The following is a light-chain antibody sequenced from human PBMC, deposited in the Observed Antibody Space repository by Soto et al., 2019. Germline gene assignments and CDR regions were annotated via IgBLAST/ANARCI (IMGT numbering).Light chain of an antibody. Sequence: QSVLTQPPSVSGAPGQRVTISCTGSSSNIGAGFDVQWYQQLPGTAPKLLIYDNANRPSGVPDRFSGSKSGTSASLAITGLQAEDEADYYCQSYDSSLRGWVFGGGTKVTVL. CDR3: QSYDSSLRGWV. V-gene: IGLV1-40*01. CDR2: DNA. J-gene: IGLJ2*01. CDR1: SSNIGAGFD.